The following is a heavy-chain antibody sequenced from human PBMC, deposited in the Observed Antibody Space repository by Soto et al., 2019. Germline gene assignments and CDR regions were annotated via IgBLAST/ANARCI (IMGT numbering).Heavy chain of an antibody. CDR3: ARVAVVVDKANYFDY. J-gene: IGHJ4*02. CDR2: IYYSGST. V-gene: IGHV4-31*03. CDR1: GVSISSGGYY. Sequence: PSDTLSLTCTVSGVSISSGGYYWSWIRQHPGKCLEWIGYIYYSGSTYYNPSLKSRVTISVDTSKNQFSLKLSSVTAADTAVYYCARVAVVVDKANYFDYWGQGILVTVSS. D-gene: IGHD2-2*01.